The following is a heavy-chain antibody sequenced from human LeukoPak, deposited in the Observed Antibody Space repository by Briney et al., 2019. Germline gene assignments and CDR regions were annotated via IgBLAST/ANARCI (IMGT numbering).Heavy chain of an antibody. CDR3: ARDRSSGTLDDAFDI. V-gene: IGHV3-21*01. J-gene: IGHJ3*02. CDR1: GFTFSSYS. CDR2: ISSSSSYI. D-gene: IGHD1-26*01. Sequence: GGSLRLSCAASGFTFSSYSMNWVRQAPGKGLEWVSSISSSSSYIYYADSVKGRFTISRDNAKNSLYLQMNSLRAEDTAVYYCARDRSSGTLDDAFDIWGQGIMVTVSS.